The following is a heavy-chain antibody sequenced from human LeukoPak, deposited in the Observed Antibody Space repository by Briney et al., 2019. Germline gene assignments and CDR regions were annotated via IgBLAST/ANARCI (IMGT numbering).Heavy chain of an antibody. CDR1: RGTFSSYA. CDR3: AREKYSGYDSGFRDWYFDY. D-gene: IGHD5-12*01. J-gene: IGHJ4*02. CDR2: IIPIFGTA. V-gene: IGHV1-69*13. Sequence: SVKVSCQASRGTFSSYAISWVRQAPGQGLEWMGGIIPIFGTANYAQKFQGRVTITADESTSTAYMELSSLRSEDTAVYYCAREKYSGYDSGFRDWYFDYWGQGTLVTVSS.